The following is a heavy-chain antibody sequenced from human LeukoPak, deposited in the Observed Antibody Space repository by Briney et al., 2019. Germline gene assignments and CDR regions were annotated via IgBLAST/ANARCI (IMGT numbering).Heavy chain of an antibody. J-gene: IGHJ5*02. CDR1: GFTFSSYG. Sequence: GGSLRLSCAASGFTFSSYGMHWVRQAPGKGLEWVAVISYDGSNKYYADSVKGRFTISRDNSKNTLYLQMNSLRAEDTAAYYCAKEPGFDPWGQGTLVTVSS. CDR3: AKEPGFDP. CDR2: ISYDGSNK. V-gene: IGHV3-30*18.